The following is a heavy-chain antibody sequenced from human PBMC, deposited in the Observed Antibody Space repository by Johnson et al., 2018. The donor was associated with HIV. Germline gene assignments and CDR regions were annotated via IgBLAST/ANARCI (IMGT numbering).Heavy chain of an antibody. Sequence: VQPVESGGGVVQPGKSLTLSCLGSGLSFSNFGIHWVRQAPGKGLEWVSVIYSGGSTYYADSVQGRFTISRDNSKNTLYLQMNSLRAEETAVYYCARERDDSSGYYYHDAFDIWGQGTMVTVSS. D-gene: IGHD3-22*01. CDR2: IYSGGST. J-gene: IGHJ3*02. V-gene: IGHV3-66*01. CDR1: GLSFSNFG. CDR3: ARERDDSSGYYYHDAFDI.